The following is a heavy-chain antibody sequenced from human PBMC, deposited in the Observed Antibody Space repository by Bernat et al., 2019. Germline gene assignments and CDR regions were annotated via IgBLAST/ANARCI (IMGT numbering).Heavy chain of an antibody. Sequence: QVQLVQSGAEVKKPGSSVKVSCKASGGTFSSYTISWVRQAPGQGLEWMGRIIPILGIANYAKKFQGRVTITADKSTSTAYMELSSLRSEDTAVYYCARDYYDSSGYEEGSMPFDYWGQGTLVTVSS. V-gene: IGHV1-69*02. J-gene: IGHJ4*02. CDR3: ARDYYDSSGYEEGSMPFDY. CDR2: IIPILGIA. CDR1: GGTFSSYT. D-gene: IGHD3-22*01.